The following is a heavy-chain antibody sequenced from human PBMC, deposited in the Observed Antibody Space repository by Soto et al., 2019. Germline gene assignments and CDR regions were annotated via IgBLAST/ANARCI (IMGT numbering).Heavy chain of an antibody. CDR3: ARYGSGDYDY. Sequence: QVQLQQWGAGLLKPSETLSLTCAVYGGSFSGYYWSWIRQPPGKGLEWIGEINHSGSTNYNPSLKSRVTISVDTSKNQFSLKLSSVIAADTAVYYCARYGSGDYDYWAQGTLVTVSS. CDR2: INHSGST. V-gene: IGHV4-34*01. CDR1: GGSFSGYY. D-gene: IGHD4-17*01. J-gene: IGHJ4*02.